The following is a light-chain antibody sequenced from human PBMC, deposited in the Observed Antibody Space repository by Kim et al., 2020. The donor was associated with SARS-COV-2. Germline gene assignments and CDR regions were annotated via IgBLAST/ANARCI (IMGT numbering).Light chain of an antibody. CDR2: AAS. CDR1: QGISSY. CDR3: QQLHSNPRLP. Sequence: DIQLTQSPSFLSASVGDRVTITCRASQGISSYLAWYQQKPGKAPKLLIYAASTLQSGVPSRFSGSGSGTEFTLTISSLQPEDFSTYYCQQLHSNPRLPFGGGTKVDIK. V-gene: IGKV1-9*01. J-gene: IGKJ4*01.